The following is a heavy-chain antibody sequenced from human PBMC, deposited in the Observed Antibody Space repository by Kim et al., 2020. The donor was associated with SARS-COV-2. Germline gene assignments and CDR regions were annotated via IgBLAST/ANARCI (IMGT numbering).Heavy chain of an antibody. CDR2: IKSKTDGGTT. J-gene: IGHJ4*02. CDR1: GFTFSNAW. CDR3: TTGFRGYYYDSSGTKLDY. Sequence: GGSLRLSCAASGFTFSNAWMSWVRQAPGKGLEWVGRIKSKTDGGTTDYAAPVKGRFTISRDDSKNTLYLQMNSLKTEDTAVYYCTTGFRGYYYDSSGTKLDYWGQGTLVTVSS. D-gene: IGHD3-22*01. V-gene: IGHV3-15*01.